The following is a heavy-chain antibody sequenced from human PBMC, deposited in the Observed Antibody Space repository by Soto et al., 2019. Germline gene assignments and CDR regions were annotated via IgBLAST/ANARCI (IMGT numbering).Heavy chain of an antibody. CDR3: AKDYTLDY. CDR2: ISYDGSNK. Sequence: QVQLVESGGGVVQPGRSLRLSCAASGFTFSSYAMHWVRQAPGKGLEWVAVISYDGSNKYYADSVKGRFTISRDNSKNTLYLQMNSLRAEDTAVYYCAKDYTLDYWGQGTLVTVSS. D-gene: IGHD4-4*01. CDR1: GFTFSSYA. J-gene: IGHJ4*02. V-gene: IGHV3-30-3*01.